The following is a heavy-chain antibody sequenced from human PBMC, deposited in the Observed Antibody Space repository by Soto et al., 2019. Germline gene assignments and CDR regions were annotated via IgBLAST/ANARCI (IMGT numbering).Heavy chain of an antibody. Sequence: SETLSLTCAVYGGSFSGYYWSWIRQPPGKGLEWIGEINHSGSTNYDPSLKRRVTISVDTSKNQFSLKLSSVIAADTAVYYCARGGYDFWSGYYRWFDTWGQGTLVTVSS. V-gene: IGHV4-34*01. J-gene: IGHJ5*02. D-gene: IGHD3-3*01. CDR3: ARGGYDFWSGYYRWFDT. CDR1: GGSFSGYY. CDR2: INHSGST.